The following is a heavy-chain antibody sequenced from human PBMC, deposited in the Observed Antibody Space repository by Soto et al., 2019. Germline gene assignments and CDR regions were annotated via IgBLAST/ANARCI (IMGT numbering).Heavy chain of an antibody. V-gene: IGHV4-34*01. CDR2: INHSGST. J-gene: IGHJ4*02. D-gene: IGHD4-17*01. Sequence: SETLSLTCAVYGGSFSGYYWSWIRQPPGKGLGWIGEINHSGSTNYNPSLKSRVTISVDTSKNQFSLKLSSVTAADTAVYYCARCGSYGDYLSYFDYWGQGTLVTVSS. CDR3: ARCGSYGDYLSYFDY. CDR1: GGSFSGYY.